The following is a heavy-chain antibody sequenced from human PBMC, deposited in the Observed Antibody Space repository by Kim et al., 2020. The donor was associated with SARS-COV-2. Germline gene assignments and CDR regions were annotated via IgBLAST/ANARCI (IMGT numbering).Heavy chain of an antibody. J-gene: IGHJ5*02. Sequence: AESVKGRFTISRDNAKNSLYLQMNSLRAEDTAVYYCARMGYFDWNNWFDPWGQGTLVTVSS. CDR3: ARMGYFDWNNWFDP. V-gene: IGHV3-11*06. D-gene: IGHD3-9*01.